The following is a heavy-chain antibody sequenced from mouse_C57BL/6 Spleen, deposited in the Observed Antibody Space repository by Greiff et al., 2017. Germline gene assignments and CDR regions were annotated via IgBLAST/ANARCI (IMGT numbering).Heavy chain of an antibody. CDR1: GFTFTDYY. Sequence: EVKLMESGGGLVQPGGSLSLSCAASGFTFTDYYMSWVRQPPGKALEWLGFIRNKANGYTTEYSASVKGRFTISRDNSQSILYLQMNALRAEDSATYYCARYNYGSSLYYFDYWGQGTTLTVSS. V-gene: IGHV7-3*01. CDR2: IRNKANGYTT. D-gene: IGHD1-1*01. J-gene: IGHJ2*01. CDR3: ARYNYGSSLYYFDY.